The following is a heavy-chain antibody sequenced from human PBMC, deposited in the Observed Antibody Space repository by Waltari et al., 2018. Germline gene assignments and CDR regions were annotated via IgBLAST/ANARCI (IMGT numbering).Heavy chain of an antibody. V-gene: IGHV3-33*01. Sequence: QVQLVASGGGVVQPGRSLRLSCAASGFTFNSYAIPLVRQAPGKGLEWVAVIWYDGNSKYYTDSVKGRFTISRDNSKNTLYLQMNSLRAEDAAMYYCARALVTTGIDYWGQGTLVTVSS. J-gene: IGHJ4*02. CDR3: ARALVTTGIDY. CDR1: GFTFNSYA. D-gene: IGHD4-17*01. CDR2: IWYDGNSK.